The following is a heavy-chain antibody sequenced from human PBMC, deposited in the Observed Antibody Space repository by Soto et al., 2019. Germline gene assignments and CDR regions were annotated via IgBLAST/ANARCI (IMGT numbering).Heavy chain of an antibody. CDR2: IYYSGST. V-gene: IGHV4-59*01. J-gene: IGHJ4*02. CDR1: GGSFNYYY. CDR3: ARAASSGGSYYIDY. D-gene: IGHD1-26*01. Sequence: SETKSLTSTVAGGSFNYYYCSWILQLPGKGLEWIGYIYYSGSTNYNPSLKSRVTISVDTSKNQFPLKLSSVTAADTAVYYCARAASSGGSYYIDYWGQGTLVTVS.